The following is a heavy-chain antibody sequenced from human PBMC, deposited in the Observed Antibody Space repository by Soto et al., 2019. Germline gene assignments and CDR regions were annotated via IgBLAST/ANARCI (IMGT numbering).Heavy chain of an antibody. J-gene: IGHJ6*02. D-gene: IGHD6-13*01. V-gene: IGHV3-23*01. CDR2: ISGSGGST. CDR3: GGSAAAGPGYYYYYGMDV. Sequence: GGSLRLSCAAAGFSFSSYAMSWLRQAPGKGLEWVAAISGSGGSTYYADSVKGRFTISRDNSKNTLYLQMNSLRAEDTAVYYCGGSAAAGPGYYYYYGMDVWGQGTTVTVSS. CDR1: GFSFSSYA.